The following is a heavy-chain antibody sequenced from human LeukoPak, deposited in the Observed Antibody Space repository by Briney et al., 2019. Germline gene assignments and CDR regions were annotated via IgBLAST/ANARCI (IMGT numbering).Heavy chain of an antibody. CDR2: ISGSGGST. CDR1: GFTFSSYA. CDR3: ARGPTLYGASYYFDY. J-gene: IGHJ4*02. Sequence: GGSLRLSCAASGFTFSSYAMSWVRQAPGKGLEWVSAISGSGGSTYYADSVKGRFTISRDNSKNTLYLQMNSLRAEDTAVYYCARGPTLYGASYYFDYWGQGTLVTVSS. V-gene: IGHV3-23*01. D-gene: IGHD4-17*01.